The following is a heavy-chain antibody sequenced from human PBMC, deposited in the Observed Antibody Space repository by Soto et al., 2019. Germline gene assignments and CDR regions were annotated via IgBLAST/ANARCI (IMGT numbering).Heavy chain of an antibody. CDR3: ARVVLYPPRFDY. CDR2: LSSSSSTI. CDR1: GFTFSSYS. D-gene: IGHD2-8*01. Sequence: EVQLVESGGGLVQPGGSLRLSCAASGFTFSSYSMNWVRQAPGKGLEWVSYLSSSSSTIYYADSVKGRFTISKENAKNSLYLKMNSLRAEDTAVYYCARVVLYPPRFDYWCQGTLVTVSS. J-gene: IGHJ4*02. V-gene: IGHV3-48*01.